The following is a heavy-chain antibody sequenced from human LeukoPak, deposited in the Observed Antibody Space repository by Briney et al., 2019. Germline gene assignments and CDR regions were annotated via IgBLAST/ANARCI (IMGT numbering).Heavy chain of an antibody. V-gene: IGHV4-59*01. CDR1: GGSISSYY. D-gene: IGHD6-6*01. Sequence: SETLSLTCTVSGGSISSYYYNWFRQPPGKGLEWSGYIYYSGSTDYNPSLKSRVTISLDTSMNNFSLNLTSVTAADTAVYYCASTTYSRSPYYYGVGVWGQGTTVIVSS. J-gene: IGHJ6*02. CDR3: ASTTYSRSPYYYGVGV. CDR2: IYYSGST.